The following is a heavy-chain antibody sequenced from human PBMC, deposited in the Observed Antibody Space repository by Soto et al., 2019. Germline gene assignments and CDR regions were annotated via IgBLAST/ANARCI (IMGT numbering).Heavy chain of an antibody. Sequence: SETKCVTSTVAGGYIRSHGWSWIRQHPGKGLEWIGYIYYSGSTNYNPSLKSRVTISVDMSKNQFSLKLNSMTAADTAVYYCARHNYGSGSTYFDYWGQGTLVTVSS. CDR3: ARHNYGSGSTYFDY. D-gene: IGHD3-10*01. J-gene: IGHJ4*02. V-gene: IGHV4-59*08. CDR2: IYYSGST. CDR1: GGYIRSHG.